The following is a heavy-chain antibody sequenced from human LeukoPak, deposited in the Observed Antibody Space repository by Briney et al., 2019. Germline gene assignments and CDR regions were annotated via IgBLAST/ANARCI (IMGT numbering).Heavy chain of an antibody. D-gene: IGHD6-13*01. CDR3: AKGPRIAAAGTCDP. CDR1: GFTFRSYA. V-gene: IGHV3-23*01. J-gene: IGHJ5*02. CDR2: ISGSGGST. Sequence: GSLRLSSAASGFTFRSYAMSWVRQAPGKGLEWVSAISGSGGSTYYADSVKGRFTISRDNSKNTLYLQMNSLRAEDTAVYYCAKGPRIAAAGTCDPWGQGTLVTVSS.